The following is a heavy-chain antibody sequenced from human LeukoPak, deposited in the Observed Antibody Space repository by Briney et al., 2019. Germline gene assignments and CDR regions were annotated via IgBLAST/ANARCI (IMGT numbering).Heavy chain of an antibody. Sequence: SQTLSLTCTVSGGSISSGSYYWSWIRQPAGKGLEWIGRIYTSGSTNYNPSLKSRVTISVDTSKNQFSLKLSSVTAADTAVYYCVRGLHHLFRFDPWGPGTLVTVSS. CDR1: GGSISSGSYY. V-gene: IGHV4-61*02. J-gene: IGHJ5*02. D-gene: IGHD3-10*02. CDR2: IYTSGST. CDR3: VRGLHHLFRFDP.